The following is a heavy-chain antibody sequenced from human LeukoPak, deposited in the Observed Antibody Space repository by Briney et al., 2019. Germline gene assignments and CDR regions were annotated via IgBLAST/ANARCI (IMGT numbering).Heavy chain of an antibody. CDR2: IYHSGST. CDR3: ARGITMVRGVPLPPDY. V-gene: IGHV4-38-2*02. Sequence: SETLSLTCTVSGYSISSGYYWGWIRQPPGKGLEWIGSIYHSGSTYYNPSLKSRVTISVDTSKNQFSLKLSSVTAADTAVYYCARGITMVRGVPLPPDYWGQGTLVTVSS. D-gene: IGHD3-10*01. CDR1: GYSISSGYY. J-gene: IGHJ4*02.